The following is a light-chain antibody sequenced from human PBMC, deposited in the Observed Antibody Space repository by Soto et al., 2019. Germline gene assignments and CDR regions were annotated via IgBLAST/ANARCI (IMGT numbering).Light chain of an antibody. CDR2: EVI. J-gene: IGLJ3*02. Sequence: QSVLTQPASVSGSPGQSITISCTGTNNDIGGYNFVSWYQQHPGKASKLLIYEVINRPSGVSNRFSGSKSGNTASLSISGLQAEDEADYYCNSYTSSATRVFGGGTKVTVL. CDR3: NSYTSSATRV. V-gene: IGLV2-14*01. CDR1: NNDIGGYNF.